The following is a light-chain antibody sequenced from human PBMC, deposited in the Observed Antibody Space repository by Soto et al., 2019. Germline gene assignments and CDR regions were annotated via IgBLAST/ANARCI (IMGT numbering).Light chain of an antibody. CDR3: QQFSSYPLT. CDR1: QSVVSTNY. CDR2: DAS. J-gene: IGKJ4*01. Sequence: EIPMTQSPVTLSVSPGERATLSCRASQSVVSTNYLAWYQQKPGQAPRLLIYDASSRATGIPDRFSGGGSGTDFTLTISRLEPEDFAVYYCQQFSSYPLTFGGGTKVDIK. V-gene: IGKV3-20*01.